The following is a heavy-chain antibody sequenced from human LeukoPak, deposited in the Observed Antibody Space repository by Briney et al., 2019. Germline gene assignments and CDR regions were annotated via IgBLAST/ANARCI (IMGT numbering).Heavy chain of an antibody. Sequence: GESLKISCKGSGDSFTNYWIGWVRQMPGKGLEWMGIIYPDDSDSRYSPSFQGQVTISADKSISTAYLQWSSLKASDTAIYYCATWTAGRFDYWGQGTLVTVSS. CDR1: GDSFTNYW. CDR2: IYPDDSDS. V-gene: IGHV5-51*01. D-gene: IGHD6-19*01. J-gene: IGHJ4*02. CDR3: ATWTAGRFDY.